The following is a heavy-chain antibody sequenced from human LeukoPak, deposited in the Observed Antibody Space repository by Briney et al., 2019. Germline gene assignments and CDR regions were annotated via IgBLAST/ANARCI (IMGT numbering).Heavy chain of an antibody. CDR1: GFIFSNYG. CDR2: ISYDGSNK. CDR3: AKPDADIVVVPAAPFDY. D-gene: IGHD2-2*01. V-gene: IGHV3-30*18. Sequence: PGGSLRLSCAASGFIFSNYGMHWVRQAPGKGLEWVAVISYDGSNKYYADSVKGRFTISRDNSKNTLYLQMNSLRAEDTAVYYCAKPDADIVVVPAAPFDYWGQGTLVTVSS. J-gene: IGHJ4*02.